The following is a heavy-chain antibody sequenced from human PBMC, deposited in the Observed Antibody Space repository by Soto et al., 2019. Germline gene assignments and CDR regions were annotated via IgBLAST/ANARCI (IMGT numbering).Heavy chain of an antibody. CDR2: IHLGGTT. CDR1: GDSITSSAW. CDR3: ARGDTWRLDL. V-gene: IGHV4-4*02. J-gene: IGHJ5*02. D-gene: IGHD5-18*01. Sequence: QVQLQESGPGLVKPSGTLSLTCAVSGDSITSSAWWSCVRQPPGKGLEWIGEIHLGGTTNYNPSLKSRVTISVDKSKNQFSLILNSVTAADTAIYYCARGDTWRLDLWGQGTLVTVSS.